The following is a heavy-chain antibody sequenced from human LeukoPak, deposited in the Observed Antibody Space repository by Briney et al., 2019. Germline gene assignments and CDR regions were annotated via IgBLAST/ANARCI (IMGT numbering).Heavy chain of an antibody. Sequence: GGSLRLSCEASGFTFSSYWMSWVRQAPGKGLEWVANIKQDGSEKKYLDSVKGRFTISRDNAKNSLYLQMNSLRAEDTAVYYCARDGLLWFGELFLDYWGQGTLVTVSS. D-gene: IGHD3-10*01. J-gene: IGHJ4*02. CDR1: GFTFSSYW. V-gene: IGHV3-7*01. CDR3: ARDGLLWFGELFLDY. CDR2: IKQDGSEK.